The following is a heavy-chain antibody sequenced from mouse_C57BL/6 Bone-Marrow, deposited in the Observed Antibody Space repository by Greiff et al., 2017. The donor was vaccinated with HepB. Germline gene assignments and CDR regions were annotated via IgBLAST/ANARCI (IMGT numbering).Heavy chain of an antibody. J-gene: IGHJ3*01. CDR3: ARHEVYYGSPLAY. Sequence: EVKLMESGGGLVQPGGSLKLSCAASGSTFSDYYMYWVRQTPEKRLEWVAYISNGGGSTYYPDTVKGRFTISRDNAKNTLYLQMSRLKSEDTAMYYCARHEVYYGSPLAYWGQGTLVTVSA. D-gene: IGHD1-1*01. CDR1: GSTFSDYY. V-gene: IGHV5-12*01. CDR2: ISNGGGST.